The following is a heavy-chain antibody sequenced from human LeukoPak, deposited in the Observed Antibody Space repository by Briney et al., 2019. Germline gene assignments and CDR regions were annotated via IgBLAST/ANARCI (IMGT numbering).Heavy chain of an antibody. Sequence: GSSVKVSCKAYGGTFRSFAIGWMRQAPGQGLEWIGGIIPIVGTGDYAQKFQGRITITADESTSTAYMEMRSLRSDDTAVYYCARDNYGPTVVTRYFDQWGQGTQVTVSS. D-gene: IGHD4-23*01. J-gene: IGHJ4*02. CDR2: IIPIVGTG. V-gene: IGHV1-69*01. CDR1: GGTFRSFA. CDR3: ARDNYGPTVVTRYFDQ.